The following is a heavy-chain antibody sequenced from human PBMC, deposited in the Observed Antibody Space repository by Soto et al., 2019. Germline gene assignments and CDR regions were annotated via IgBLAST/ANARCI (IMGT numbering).Heavy chain of an antibody. D-gene: IGHD5-12*01. CDR3: ARYGPVTSGIRQSGRDV. Sequence: EVQLEESGGGLVHPGVSLRLSCTASGFIFSNYDISWVRQAPGEGLEWVSFMTTHSAYIYYADSVKGRFTISRDSAEQSLCVHMNCPRSKDTDMYYCARYGPVTSGIRQSGRDVWGQGRTVVVAS. CDR1: GFIFSNYD. CDR2: MTTHSAYI. V-gene: IGHV3-21*04. J-gene: IGHJ6*01.